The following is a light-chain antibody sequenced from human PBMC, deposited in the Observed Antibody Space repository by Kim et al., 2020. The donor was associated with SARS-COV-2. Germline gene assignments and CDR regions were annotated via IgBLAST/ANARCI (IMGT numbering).Light chain of an antibody. Sequence: LSPGERATLSCRASQSVGSNYLAWYQQKPGQAPRLLIFGASSRATGIPDRFSGSGSGTDFTLTISRLEPEDFAVYYCQQYGGSSTFGGGTKVDIK. V-gene: IGKV3-20*01. J-gene: IGKJ4*01. CDR1: QSVGSNY. CDR2: GAS. CDR3: QQYGGSST.